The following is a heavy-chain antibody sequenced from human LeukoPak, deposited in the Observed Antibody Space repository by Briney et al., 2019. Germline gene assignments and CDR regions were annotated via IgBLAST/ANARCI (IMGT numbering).Heavy chain of an antibody. J-gene: IGHJ3*02. CDR3: AKDDGGSPPDAFDI. Sequence: GGSLRLSCAAAGFTFSSYAMSWVRQAPGKGLEWVSTISYSGGRTDYADSVKGRFAISRDSSKNTLYLQMNGLRGDDTAIYYCAKDDGGSPPDAFDIWGQGTLVSVSS. D-gene: IGHD1-26*01. V-gene: IGHV3-23*01. CDR1: GFTFSSYA. CDR2: ISYSGGRT.